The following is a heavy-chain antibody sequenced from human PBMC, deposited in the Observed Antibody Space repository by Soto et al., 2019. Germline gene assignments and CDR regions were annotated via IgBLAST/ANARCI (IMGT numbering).Heavy chain of an antibody. J-gene: IGHJ6*04. D-gene: IGHD3-10*01. Sequence: EVQLLESGGGLVQPGGSLRLSCAASGFSFRSYAMSWVRQAPGKGLEWVSVISGGGDNTYYADAVKGRFTISRDNAQTTLYLQMNSLRAEDTAVYYCAKDLLRVRGMDVWGKGTTVTVSS. CDR3: AKDLLRVRGMDV. CDR1: GFSFRSYA. CDR2: ISGGGDNT. V-gene: IGHV3-23*01.